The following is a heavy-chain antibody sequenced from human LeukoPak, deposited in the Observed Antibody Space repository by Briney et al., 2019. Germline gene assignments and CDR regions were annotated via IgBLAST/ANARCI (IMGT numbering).Heavy chain of an antibody. Sequence: ASVEVSCKASGGTFSSYTISWVRQAPGQGLEWMGRIIPILGIANYAQKFQGRVTITADKSTSTAYMELSSLRSEDTAVYYCARVAEPGLFDYWGQGTLVTVSS. CDR1: GGTFSSYT. D-gene: IGHD1-14*01. V-gene: IGHV1-69*02. CDR2: IIPILGIA. J-gene: IGHJ4*02. CDR3: ARVAEPGLFDY.